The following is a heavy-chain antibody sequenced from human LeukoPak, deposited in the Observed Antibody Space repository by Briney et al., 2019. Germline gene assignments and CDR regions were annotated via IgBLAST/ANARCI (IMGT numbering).Heavy chain of an antibody. CDR2: IYYSGST. Sequence: PSETLSLTCTVSGGSISSYYWSWIRQPPGKGLEWIGYIYYSGSTNYNPSLKSRVTISVDTSKNQFSLKLSSVTAADTAVYYCARGISSSAEVYYYYMDVWGKGTTVTVSS. J-gene: IGHJ6*03. CDR3: ARGISSSAEVYYYYMDV. CDR1: GGSISSYY. D-gene: IGHD6-6*01. V-gene: IGHV4-59*01.